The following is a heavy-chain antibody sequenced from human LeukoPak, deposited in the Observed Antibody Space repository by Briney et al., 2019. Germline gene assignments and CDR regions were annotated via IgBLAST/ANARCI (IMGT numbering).Heavy chain of an antibody. CDR3: TREGGIRDYTSSSISYKGY. CDR1: GFIFSNYW. CDR2: IKQDGSEK. Sequence: GGSLRLSCAASGFIFSNYWTSWVRQAPGKGLEWVANIKQDGSEKYYVDSVKGRFTISRDNAKTSLYLQMNSLRAEDTAVYYCTREGGIRDYTSSSISYKGYWGQGTLVTVSS. J-gene: IGHJ4*02. D-gene: IGHD6-6*01. V-gene: IGHV3-7*01.